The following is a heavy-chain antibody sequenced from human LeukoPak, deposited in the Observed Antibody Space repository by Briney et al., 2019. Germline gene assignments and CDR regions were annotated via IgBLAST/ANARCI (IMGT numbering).Heavy chain of an antibody. CDR1: GYTFISYG. D-gene: IGHD3-22*01. Sequence: ASVKVSCKASGYTFISYGISWVRQAPGQGLEWVGRINPYNSNTKYVQKFYDRVSMTTDTSTSTAYMELRRLRSGDTAMYYCARGPRYDYDSSVYYFEFWGQGTLVTVSS. J-gene: IGHJ4*02. CDR3: ARGPRYDYDSSVYYFEF. CDR2: INPYNSNT. V-gene: IGHV1-18*01.